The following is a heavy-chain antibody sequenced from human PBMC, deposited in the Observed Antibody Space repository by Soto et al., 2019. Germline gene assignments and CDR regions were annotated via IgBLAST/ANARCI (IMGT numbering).Heavy chain of an antibody. CDR1: EFTVRSNY. CDR2: IYREGSR. CDR3: ARGRYGMDV. Sequence: EVQLVETGGGLIQPGGSLRLSCAAPEFTVRSNYMSWVRQAPGKGLEWVSGIYREGSRYYADSVKGRFTISRDNSKNTLYLQMNNLRAEDTALYYCARGRYGMDVWGQGTTVTVSS. J-gene: IGHJ6*02. V-gene: IGHV3-53*02.